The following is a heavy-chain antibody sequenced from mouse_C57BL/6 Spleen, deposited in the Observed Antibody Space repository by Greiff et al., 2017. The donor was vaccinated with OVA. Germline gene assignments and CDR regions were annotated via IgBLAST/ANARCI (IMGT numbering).Heavy chain of an antibody. CDR1: GYTFTSYW. CDR2: IDPSDSYT. V-gene: IGHV1-50*01. Sequence: QVQLQQPGAELVKPGASVKLSCKASGYTFTSYWMQWVKQRPGQGLEWIGEIDPSDSYTNYNQKFKGKATLTVDTSSSTAYMQLSSLTSEDSAVYYCARRRYYGNRYAMDYWGQGTSVTVSS. J-gene: IGHJ4*01. D-gene: IGHD2-1*01. CDR3: ARRRYYGNRYAMDY.